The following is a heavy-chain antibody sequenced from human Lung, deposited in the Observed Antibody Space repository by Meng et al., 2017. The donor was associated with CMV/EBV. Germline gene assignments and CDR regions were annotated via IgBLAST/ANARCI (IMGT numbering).Heavy chain of an antibody. V-gene: IGHV3-7*01. D-gene: IGHD3-10*01. Sequence: SCAASGFTFRTSWMSWVRQAPGRGLEWVANIKHDGSGEYYVDSLTGRFTISRDNAKNSLYLQLNSLRAEDTALYYCARDPGFGALDVWGQGTLVTVSS. J-gene: IGHJ4*02. CDR1: GFTFRTSW. CDR2: IKHDGSGE. CDR3: ARDPGFGALDV.